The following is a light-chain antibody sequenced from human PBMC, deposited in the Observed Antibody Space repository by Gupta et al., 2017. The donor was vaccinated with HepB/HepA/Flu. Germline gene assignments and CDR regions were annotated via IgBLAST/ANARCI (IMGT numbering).Light chain of an antibody. CDR3: QQPSNWPPIT. V-gene: IGKV3-11*01. CDR1: QSVSSY. J-gene: IGKJ5*01. CDR2: DAS. Sequence: EIVLTQSPATLSLSPGERATLSCRASQSVSSYLAWYQQKPGQAPRLLIYDASNRATGIPARFSGSGGGKELTLTISSREQEEFAVYYCQQPSNWPPITFGQGTQMEIK.